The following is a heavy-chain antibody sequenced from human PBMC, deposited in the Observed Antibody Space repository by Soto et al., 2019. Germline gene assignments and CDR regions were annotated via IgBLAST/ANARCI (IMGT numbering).Heavy chain of an antibody. V-gene: IGHV3-30*18. J-gene: IGHJ3*02. D-gene: IGHD4-17*01. CDR2: ISYDGSNK. CDR1: GFTFSSYG. CDR3: AKGKGRWIISDAFDS. Sequence: ESGGGVVQPGRSLRLSCAASGFTFSSYGMHWVRQAPGKGLEWVAVISYDGSNKYYADSVKGRFTISRDNSKNTLYLQMNSLRAEDTAVYYCAKGKGRWIISDAFDSWGQGTMVTVSS.